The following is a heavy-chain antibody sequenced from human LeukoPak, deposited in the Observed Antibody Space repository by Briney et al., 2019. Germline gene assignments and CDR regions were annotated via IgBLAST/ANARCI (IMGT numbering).Heavy chain of an antibody. D-gene: IGHD5-24*01. CDR3: ARMRLAGMATIRRYFDY. CDR1: GYTFTSYD. Sequence: ASVKVSCKASGYTFTSYDINWVRQAPAQGLEWMGWMNPNSGNTGYAQKFQGRVTMTRNTPISTAYMELSSLRSEDTAVYYCARMRLAGMATIRRYFDYWGQGTLVTVSS. J-gene: IGHJ4*02. CDR2: MNPNSGNT. V-gene: IGHV1-8*01.